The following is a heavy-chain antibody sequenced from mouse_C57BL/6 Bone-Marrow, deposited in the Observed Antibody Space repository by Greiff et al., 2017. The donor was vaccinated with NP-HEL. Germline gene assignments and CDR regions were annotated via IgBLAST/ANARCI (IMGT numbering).Heavy chain of an antibody. CDR3: ARYNGLPAWFAY. Sequence: EVMLVESGGGLVQPGGSLSLSCAASGFTFTDYYMSWVRQPPGKALEWLGFIRNKANGYTTEYSASVKGRFTISRDNSQSILYLQMNALRAEDSATYYCARYNGLPAWFAYWGQGTLVTVSA. CDR2: IRNKANGYTT. D-gene: IGHD2-4*01. V-gene: IGHV7-3*01. J-gene: IGHJ3*01. CDR1: GFTFTDYY.